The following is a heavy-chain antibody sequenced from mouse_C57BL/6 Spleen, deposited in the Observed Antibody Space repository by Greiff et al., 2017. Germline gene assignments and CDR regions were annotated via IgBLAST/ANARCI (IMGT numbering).Heavy chain of an antibody. J-gene: IGHJ4*01. CDR2: IHPSDSDT. V-gene: IGHV1-74*01. CDR3: AIGEVVARDYAMDY. CDR1: GYTFTSYW. D-gene: IGHD1-1*01. Sequence: QVQLQQPGAELVKPGASVKVSCKASGYTFTSYWMHWVKQSPGQGLEWIGRIHPSDSDTNYNQKFKGKATLTSDKSSSTANMQLSSLTCEDSAVYYCAIGEVVARDYAMDYWGQGTSVTVSS.